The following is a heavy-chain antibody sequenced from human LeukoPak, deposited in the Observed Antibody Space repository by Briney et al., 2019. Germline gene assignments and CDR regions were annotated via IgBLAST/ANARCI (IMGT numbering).Heavy chain of an antibody. CDR1: GGSISSYY. Sequence: SETLSLTCTVSGGSISSYYWSWIRQPPGKGLEWIAYISDIGSINYNPSLKSRVPISLDTSKNQFSLKLSSVTAAGTAVYYCARTYYDSTFGYWGQGTLVTVSS. CDR2: ISDIGSI. V-gene: IGHV4-59*08. J-gene: IGHJ4*02. CDR3: ARTYYDSTFGY. D-gene: IGHD3-22*01.